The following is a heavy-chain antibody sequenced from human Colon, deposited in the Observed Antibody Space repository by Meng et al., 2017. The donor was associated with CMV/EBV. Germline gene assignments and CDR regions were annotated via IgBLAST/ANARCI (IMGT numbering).Heavy chain of an antibody. J-gene: IGHJ4*02. CDR3: AREASGWSTGIDY. D-gene: IGHD6-19*01. V-gene: IGHV4-61*01. CDR1: GGSVNSGSYY. CDR2: ISYSGNT. Sequence: SETLSLTCSVSGGSVNSGSYYWTWIRQPPGKGLEWIGYISYSGNTNYNPSLKSRLTIEVDTSRNQFSLKLTSVSAADTAMYYCAREASGWSTGIDYWGQGTLVTVSS.